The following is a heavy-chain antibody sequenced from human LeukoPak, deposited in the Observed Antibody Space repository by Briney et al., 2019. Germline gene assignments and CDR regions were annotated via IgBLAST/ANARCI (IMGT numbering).Heavy chain of an antibody. CDR3: ARLCGDGYMDY. CDR2: IYYSGST. CDR1: GGSISSSSYY. Sequence: PSETLSLTCTVSGGSISSSSYYWGWIRQPPGKGLEWIGSIYYSGSTYYNPSLKSRVTISVDTSKNQFPLKLSSVTAADTAVYYCARLCGDGYMDYWGQGTLVTVSS. V-gene: IGHV4-39*01. D-gene: IGHD5-24*01. J-gene: IGHJ4*02.